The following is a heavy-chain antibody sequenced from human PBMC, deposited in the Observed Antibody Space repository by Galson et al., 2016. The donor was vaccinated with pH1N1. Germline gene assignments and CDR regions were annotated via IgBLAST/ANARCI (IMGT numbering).Heavy chain of an antibody. D-gene: IGHD6-19*01. Sequence: SLRLSCAASGFTFTNYAIHWVRQAPGKGLEWVSFISVSSLSTYYADSVKGLFTISRDTSKNTVYLQMNSLRAEDTTVYYCAKDHKQCVFELGNFDLWGRGTLVTVSS. V-gene: IGHV3-23*01. CDR2: ISVSSLST. CDR3: AKDHKQCVFELGNFDL. CDR1: GFTFTNYA. J-gene: IGHJ2*01.